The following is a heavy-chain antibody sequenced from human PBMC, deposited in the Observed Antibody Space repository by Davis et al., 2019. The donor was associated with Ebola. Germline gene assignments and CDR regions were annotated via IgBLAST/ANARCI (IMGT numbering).Heavy chain of an antibody. CDR1: GFTFSSYG. V-gene: IGHV3-30*18. CDR2: ISYDGSNK. D-gene: IGHD3-3*01. CDR3: AKDRTYYDFWSGYSRTDYYYYYGMDV. J-gene: IGHJ6*02. Sequence: GESLKISCAASGFTFSSYGMHWVRQAPGKGLEWVAVISYDGSNKYYADSVKGRFTISRDNSKNTLYLQMNSLRAEDTAVYYCAKDRTYYDFWSGYSRTDYYYYYGMDVWGQGTTVTVSS.